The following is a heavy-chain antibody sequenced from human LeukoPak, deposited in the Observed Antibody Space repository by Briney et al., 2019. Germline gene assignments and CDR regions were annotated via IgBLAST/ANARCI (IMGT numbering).Heavy chain of an antibody. V-gene: IGHV1-24*01. CDR1: GYTLTELS. J-gene: IGHJ4*02. CDR2: FDPEDGET. CDR3: ATDPRYSSGWSFTGY. Sequence: ASVKVSCKVSGYTLTELSMHWVRQAPGKGLEWMGGFDPEDGETIYAQKFQGRVTMTEDTSTDTAYMELSSLRSEDTAVYYRATDPRYSSGWSFTGYWGQGTLVTVSS. D-gene: IGHD6-19*01.